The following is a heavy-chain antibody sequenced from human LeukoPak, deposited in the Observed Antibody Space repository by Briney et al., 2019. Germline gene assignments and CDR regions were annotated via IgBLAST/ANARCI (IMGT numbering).Heavy chain of an antibody. D-gene: IGHD3-16*01. CDR2: ISGNRDNI. V-gene: IGHV3-9*01. CDR3: ARGGGLDV. CDR1: GFTFDEYA. Sequence: GGSLRLSCATSGFTFDEYAMHWVRQAPGKGLEWVAGISGNRDNIGYADSVKGRFTISRDNAKNSLYLQMSNLRAEDTAVYFCARGGGLDVWGQGATVTVSS. J-gene: IGHJ6*02.